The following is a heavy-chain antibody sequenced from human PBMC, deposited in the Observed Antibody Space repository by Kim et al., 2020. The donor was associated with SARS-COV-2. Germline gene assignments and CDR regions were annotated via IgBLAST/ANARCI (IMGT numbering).Heavy chain of an antibody. D-gene: IGHD3-3*01. Sequence: SETLSLTCTVSGGSISSGGYYWSWIRQHPGKGLEWIGYIYYSGSTYYNPSLKSRVTISVDTSKNQFSLKLSSLTAADTAVYYCARGRITIFGVVTGAFDIWGQGTMVTVSS. CDR3: ARGRITIFGVVTGAFDI. V-gene: IGHV4-31*03. CDR2: IYYSGST. J-gene: IGHJ3*02. CDR1: GGSISSGGYY.